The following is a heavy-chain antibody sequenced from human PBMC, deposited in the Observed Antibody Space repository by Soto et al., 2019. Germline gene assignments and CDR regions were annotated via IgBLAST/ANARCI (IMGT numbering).Heavy chain of an antibody. CDR3: ARGWGKYVGVNDF. V-gene: IGHV1-18*01. CDR1: GYTFNTFG. D-gene: IGHD2-8*01. J-gene: IGHJ4*01. CDR2: VSGYSDKR. Sequence: ASVKVSCKASGYTFNTFGITWVRQAPGQGLEWMGCVSGYSDKRDYSRKIQDRITLTADTSTTTSYMELRSLTSDDTAVYYCARGWGKYVGVNDFWG.